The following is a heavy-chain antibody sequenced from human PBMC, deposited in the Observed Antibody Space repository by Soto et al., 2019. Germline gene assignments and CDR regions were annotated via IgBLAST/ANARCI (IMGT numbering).Heavy chain of an antibody. V-gene: IGHV3-74*03. CDR1: GFTFSNYW. J-gene: IGHJ6*02. CDR3: ARGGLQHALDV. Sequence: EVQLVESGGGLVQPGGSLRLSCAASGFTFSNYWMYWVRQAPGKGLVWVSRVNNDGTDTTHADSVKGRFTISRDNAENTMYLQMNSLRAEDTAVYYCARGGLQHALDVWGQGSTVTVSS. D-gene: IGHD6-13*01. CDR2: VNNDGTDT.